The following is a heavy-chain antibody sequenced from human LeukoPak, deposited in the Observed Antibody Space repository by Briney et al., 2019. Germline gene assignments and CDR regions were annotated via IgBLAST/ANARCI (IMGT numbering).Heavy chain of an antibody. V-gene: IGHV3-48*03. CDR1: GFTFSSYE. CDR2: ISSSGSTI. Sequence: PGGSLRLSCAASGFTFSSYEMNWVRQAPGKGLEWVSYISSSGSTIYYADSVKGRFTISRDNAKNSLYLQMNSLRAEDTAVYYCARAPYSSSWYPTHFDYWGQGTLVTVSS. J-gene: IGHJ4*02. D-gene: IGHD6-13*01. CDR3: ARAPYSSSWYPTHFDY.